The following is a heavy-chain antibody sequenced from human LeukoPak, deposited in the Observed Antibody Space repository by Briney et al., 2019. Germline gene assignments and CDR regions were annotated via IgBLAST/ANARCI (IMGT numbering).Heavy chain of an antibody. J-gene: IGHJ6*03. CDR2: IYYSGST. D-gene: IGHD5-18*01. V-gene: IGHV4-39*01. CDR3: ATRLLTGYPVHYYMDV. CDR1: GGSISSSSYY. Sequence: KPSETLSLTCTVSGGSISSSSYYWGWIRQPPGKGLEWIGSIYYSGSTYYNPSLKSRVTISVDTSKNQFSLKLSSVTAADTAVYYCATRLLTGYPVHYYMDVWGKGTTVTVSS.